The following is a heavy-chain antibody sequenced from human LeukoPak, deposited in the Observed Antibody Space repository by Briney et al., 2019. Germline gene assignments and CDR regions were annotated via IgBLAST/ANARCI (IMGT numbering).Heavy chain of an antibody. D-gene: IGHD1-26*01. V-gene: IGHV3-21*01. CDR2: ISSSSSYI. Sequence: GGSLRLSRADSGFTFSSYSMNWVRQAPGKGLEWVSSISSSSSYIYYADSVKGRFTISRDNAKNSLYLQMSSLRAEDTAVYYCARSGYYYFYGMDVWGQGTTVTVSS. J-gene: IGHJ6*02. CDR3: ARSGYYYFYGMDV. CDR1: GFTFSSYS.